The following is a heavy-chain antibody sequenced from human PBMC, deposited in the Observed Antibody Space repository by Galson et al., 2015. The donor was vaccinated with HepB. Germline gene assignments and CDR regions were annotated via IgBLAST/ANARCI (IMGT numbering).Heavy chain of an antibody. CDR1: GGTFSSYA. V-gene: IGHV1-69*13. CDR2: IIPIFGTA. Sequence: SVKVSCKASGGTFSSYAISWVRQAPGQGLEWMGGIIPIFGTANYAQKFQGRVTITADESTSTAYMELSSLRSEDTAVYYCARDGDSSSSEGANPNWFDPWGQGTLVTVSS. D-gene: IGHD6-6*01. J-gene: IGHJ5*02. CDR3: ARDGDSSSSEGANPNWFDP.